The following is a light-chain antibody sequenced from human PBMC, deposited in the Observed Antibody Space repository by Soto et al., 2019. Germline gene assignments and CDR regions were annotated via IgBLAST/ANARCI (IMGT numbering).Light chain of an antibody. CDR1: SSDVGNYNY. CDR2: EVS. Sequence: QSALTQPPSASGSPGQSVTISCTGTSSDVGNYNYVSWYQQHPGKAPKLMIYEVSKRPSGVSDRFSGSKSDNTASLTISGLQAEDEADYYCSSYTITSTWVFGGGTKVTVL. V-gene: IGLV2-14*01. J-gene: IGLJ3*02. CDR3: SSYTITSTWV.